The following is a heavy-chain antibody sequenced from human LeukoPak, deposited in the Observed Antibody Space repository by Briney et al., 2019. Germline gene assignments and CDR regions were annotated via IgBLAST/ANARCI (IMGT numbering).Heavy chain of an antibody. J-gene: IGHJ6*04. CDR3: ARDCSSTSCSLDV. V-gene: IGHV1-18*04. Sequence: ASVKVSCKASGYTFINYYMHWVRQAPGQGLEWMGWISAYNGNTNFAQKLQGRVTMTTDTSTSTAYMELRSLRSDDTAVYYCARDCSSTSCSLDVWGKGTTVTVSS. CDR2: ISAYNGNT. D-gene: IGHD2-2*01. CDR1: GYTFINYY.